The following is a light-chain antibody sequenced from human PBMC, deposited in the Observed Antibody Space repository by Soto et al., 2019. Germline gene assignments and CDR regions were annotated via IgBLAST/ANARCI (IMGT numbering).Light chain of an antibody. CDR2: STS. J-gene: IGLJ3*02. Sequence: QTVVTQEPSLTVSPGGTVTLTCASSTGPVTSGYSPNWFQQKPGQAPRALIYSTSNKPSWTPARFAGSLLGDKAALTLSGVQPEDEADDSCLLQYGGGQSWVIGGGTKLTVL. CDR3: LLQYGGGQSWV. V-gene: IGLV7-43*01. CDR1: TGPVTSGYS.